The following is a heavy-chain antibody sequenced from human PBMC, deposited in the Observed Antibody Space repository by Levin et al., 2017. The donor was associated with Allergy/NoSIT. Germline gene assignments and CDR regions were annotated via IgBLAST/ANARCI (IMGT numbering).Heavy chain of an antibody. CDR1: GGPISTYY. CDR2: IYYTGTT. D-gene: IGHD7-27*01. J-gene: IGHJ3*02. V-gene: IGHV4-59*01. CDR3: ARDRAPSGFDAFDI. Sequence: NPGGSLRLSCTVSGGPISTYYWSWLRQPPGKGLEWIGFIYYTGTTYYNPSLKSRVTISVDNSKNQFSLKLNSVTAADTAVYYCARDRAPSGFDAFDIWGLGTLVTVSS.